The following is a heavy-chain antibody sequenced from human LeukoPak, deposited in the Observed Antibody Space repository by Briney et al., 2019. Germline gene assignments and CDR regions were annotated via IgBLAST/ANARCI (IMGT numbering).Heavy chain of an antibody. V-gene: IGHV3-33*01. D-gene: IGHD5-18*01. J-gene: IGHJ4*02. CDR3: ARVGSYGLELFDY. Sequence: GGSLRLSCAASGFTFSSYGMHWVRQAPGKGLEWVAVIWYDGTNKYYADSVKGRFTISRDNAKNSLYLQMNSLRAEDTAVYYCARVGSYGLELFDYWGQGTLVTVSS. CDR2: IWYDGTNK. CDR1: GFTFSSYG.